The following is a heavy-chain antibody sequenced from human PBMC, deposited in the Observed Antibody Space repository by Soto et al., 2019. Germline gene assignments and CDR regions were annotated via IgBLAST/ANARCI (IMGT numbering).Heavy chain of an antibody. Sequence: SETLSLTCTVSGGSISSGGYYWSWIRQHPGKGLEWIGYIYYSGSTYYNPSLKSRVTISVDTSKNQFSLKLSSVTAADTAVYYCARDAAGIAAAGTRVPCVSWGQGTLVTVSS. D-gene: IGHD6-13*01. CDR3: ARDAAGIAAAGTRVPCVS. J-gene: IGHJ5*02. CDR1: GGSISSGGYY. CDR2: IYYSGST. V-gene: IGHV4-31*03.